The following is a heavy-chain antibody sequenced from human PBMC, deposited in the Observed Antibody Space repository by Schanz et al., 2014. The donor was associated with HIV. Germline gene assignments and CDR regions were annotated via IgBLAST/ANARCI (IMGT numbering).Heavy chain of an antibody. CDR2: LIPFFVTP. Sequence: QVQMVQSGAEVKEPGSSLKISCKGSGGTFRTYAINWVRQAPGQGIEWLGGLIPFFVTPKYAQKFQGRLTISADESTSTAHMELRSLTSEDTAVYFCARARAKIEGRPVGNWFDPWGQGTLVTVSS. V-gene: IGHV1-69*01. CDR3: ARARAKIEGRPVGNWFDP. J-gene: IGHJ5*02. CDR1: GGTFRTYA. D-gene: IGHD6-6*01.